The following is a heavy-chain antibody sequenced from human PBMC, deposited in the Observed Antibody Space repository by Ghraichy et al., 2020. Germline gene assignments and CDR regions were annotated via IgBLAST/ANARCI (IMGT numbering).Heavy chain of an antibody. CDR2: IYYSGST. Sequence: ESLNISCTVSGGSVSSGSYYWSWIRQPPGKGLEWIGYIYYSGSTNYNPSLKSRVTISVDTSKNQFSLKLSSVTAADTAVYYCARDRSTTGYFDYWGQGTLVTVSS. J-gene: IGHJ4*02. V-gene: IGHV4-61*01. D-gene: IGHD1-26*01. CDR1: GGSVSSGSYY. CDR3: ARDRSTTGYFDY.